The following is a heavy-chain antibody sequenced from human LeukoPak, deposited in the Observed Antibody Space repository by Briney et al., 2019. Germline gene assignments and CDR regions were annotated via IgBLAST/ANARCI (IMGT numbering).Heavy chain of an antibody. V-gene: IGHV4-34*01. CDR2: INHSGST. Sequence: PSETLSLTCTVSGGSISSYYWSWIRQPPGKGLEWIGEINHSGSTNYNPSLKSRVTISVDTSKNQFSLKLSSVTAADTAVYYCARWGYDSSSRPMGFDYWGQGTLVTVSS. CDR1: GGSISSYY. J-gene: IGHJ4*02. CDR3: ARWGYDSSSRPMGFDY. D-gene: IGHD3-22*01.